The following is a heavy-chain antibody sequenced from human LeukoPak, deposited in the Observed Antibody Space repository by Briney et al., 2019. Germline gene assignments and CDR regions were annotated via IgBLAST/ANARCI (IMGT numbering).Heavy chain of an antibody. J-gene: IGHJ4*02. CDR1: GGAFSGYY. Sequence: PSGTPSLTRAVYGGAFSGYYWSWIRQPPREGVGGIGEINHSGSTNYNPSLKSRVTISVDTSKNQFSLKLSSVTAADTAVYYCARGVRGYSYGIDYWGQGTLVTVSS. CDR2: INHSGST. D-gene: IGHD5-18*01. V-gene: IGHV4-34*01. CDR3: ARGVRGYSYGIDY.